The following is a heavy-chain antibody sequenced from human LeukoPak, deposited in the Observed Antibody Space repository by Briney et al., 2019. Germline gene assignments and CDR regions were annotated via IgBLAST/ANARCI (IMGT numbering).Heavy chain of an antibody. V-gene: IGHV3-21*04. CDR2: SSSSSSYI. Sequence: GGSLRLSCAASGFTFSSYSMNWVRQAPGKGLEWVSSSSSSSSYIYYADSVKGRFTISRDNAKNSLYLQMNSLRAEDTAVYYCAREYYYDSSPPLSYMDVWGKGTTVTISS. J-gene: IGHJ6*03. D-gene: IGHD3-22*01. CDR3: AREYYYDSSPPLSYMDV. CDR1: GFTFSSYS.